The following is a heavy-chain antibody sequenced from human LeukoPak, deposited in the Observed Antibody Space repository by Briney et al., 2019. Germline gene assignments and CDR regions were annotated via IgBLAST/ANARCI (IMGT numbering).Heavy chain of an antibody. V-gene: IGHV5-51*01. Sequence: GESLKISCKGSGYNFNIYWIGWVRQMPGKGLEWMGIIYPGDSETKYSPSFEDQVTISADKSITTAYLQWSSLKDSDTAMYFCARRSSSGWGDLDYWGQGTLVTVSS. J-gene: IGHJ4*02. CDR2: IYPGDSET. CDR3: ARRSSSGWGDLDY. CDR1: GYNFNIYW. D-gene: IGHD6-19*01.